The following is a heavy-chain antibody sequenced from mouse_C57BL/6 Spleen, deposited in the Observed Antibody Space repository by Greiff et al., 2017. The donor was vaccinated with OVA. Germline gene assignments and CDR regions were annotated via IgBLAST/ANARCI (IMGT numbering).Heavy chain of an antibody. CDR2: IDPSDSET. D-gene: IGHD1-1*01. J-gene: IGHJ2*01. Sequence: QVQLQQPGAELVRPGSSVKLSCKASGYTFTSYWMHWVKQRPIQGLEWIGNIDPSDSETHYNQKFKDKATLTVDKSSSTAYMQLSSLTSEDSAVYYCARKPLYYGSSLDYWGQGTTLTVSS. CDR1: GYTFTSYW. V-gene: IGHV1-52*01. CDR3: ARKPLYYGSSLDY.